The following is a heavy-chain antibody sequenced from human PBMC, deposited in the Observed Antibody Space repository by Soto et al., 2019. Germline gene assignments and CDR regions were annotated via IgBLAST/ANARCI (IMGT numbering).Heavy chain of an antibody. CDR2: ISAYNGNT. CDR1: GYTFTSYG. J-gene: IGHJ6*02. V-gene: IGHV1-18*01. CDR3: ARDPSYCSGGSCYYYYGMDV. D-gene: IGHD2-15*01. Sequence: ASVKVSCKASGYTFTSYGISWVRQAPGEGLEWMGWISAYNGNTNYAQKLQGRVTMTTDTSTSTAYMELRSLRSDDTAVYYCARDPSYCSGGSCYYYYGMDVWGQGTTVTVSS.